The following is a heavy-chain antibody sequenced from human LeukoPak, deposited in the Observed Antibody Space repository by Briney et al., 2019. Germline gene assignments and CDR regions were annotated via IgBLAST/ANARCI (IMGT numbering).Heavy chain of an antibody. D-gene: IGHD6-6*01. Sequence: TGGSLKLSCAASGFTFSNYAMHWVRQAPGKGLECAAVISYDGSNKYYADSVKGRFTISRENSKNTLYLQMSSLRAEDTAVYYCEAEEYSTSHRDYWGQGTLVTVSS. CDR1: GFTFSNYA. J-gene: IGHJ4*02. V-gene: IGHV3-30*03. CDR2: ISYDGSNK. CDR3: EAEEYSTSHRDY.